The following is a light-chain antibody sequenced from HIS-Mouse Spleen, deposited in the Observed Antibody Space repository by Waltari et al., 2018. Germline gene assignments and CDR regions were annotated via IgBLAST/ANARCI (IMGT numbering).Light chain of an antibody. CDR3: YSTDSSGNHRV. V-gene: IGLV3-10*01. Sequence: SYELTQPPSVSVSPGQTARITCSGDALPKKSAYWYQQKSGQAPVLVIYEDSKRPSGLPGRFSGSSSGTMATLTISGAQVEDEADYYCYSTDSSGNHRVFGGGTKLTVL. CDR1: ALPKKS. CDR2: EDS. J-gene: IGLJ2*01.